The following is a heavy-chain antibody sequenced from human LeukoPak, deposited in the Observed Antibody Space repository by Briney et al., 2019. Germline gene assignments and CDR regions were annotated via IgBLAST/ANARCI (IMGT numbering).Heavy chain of an antibody. J-gene: IGHJ4*02. CDR3: AKDPPIGYCSSTSCYTRDY. V-gene: IGHV3-23*01. Sequence: GGSLRLSCAASGFTFSSYAVSWVRQAPGKGLEWVSAISGSGGSTYYADSVKGRFTISRDNSKNTLYLQMNSLRAEDTAVYYCAKDPPIGYCSSTSCYTRDYWGQGTLVTVSS. CDR2: ISGSGGST. CDR1: GFTFSSYA. D-gene: IGHD2-2*02.